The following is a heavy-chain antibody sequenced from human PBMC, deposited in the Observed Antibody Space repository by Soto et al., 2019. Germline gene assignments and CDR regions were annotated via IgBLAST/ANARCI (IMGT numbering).Heavy chain of an antibody. CDR2: INAGNGNT. V-gene: IGHV1-3*01. D-gene: IGHD3-22*01. CDR1: GYTFTSYS. CDR3: ARGADSSGYYYTYYYYGMDV. J-gene: IGHJ6*02. Sequence: VSVKVSCKASGYTFTSYSMHWVRQAPGQNLEWMGWINAGNGNTKCSQKFQGRVTITRDTSASTAYMELSSLRSEDTAVYYCARGADSSGYYYTYYYYGMDVWGQGTTVTVSS.